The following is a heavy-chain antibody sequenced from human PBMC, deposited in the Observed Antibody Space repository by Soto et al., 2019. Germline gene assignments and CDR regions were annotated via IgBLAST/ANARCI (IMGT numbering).Heavy chain of an antibody. D-gene: IGHD2-15*01. V-gene: IGHV1-18*01. CDR1: GYTFTSYG. J-gene: IGHJ5*02. CDR2: ISAYNGNT. Sequence: ASVKVSCKASGYTFTSYGISWVRQAPGQGLEWMGWISAYNGNTNYAQKLQGRVTMTTDTSTSTAYMELRSLRSDDTAVYYCARLEVDMGKAENWFDPWGQGTLVTVSS. CDR3: ARLEVDMGKAENWFDP.